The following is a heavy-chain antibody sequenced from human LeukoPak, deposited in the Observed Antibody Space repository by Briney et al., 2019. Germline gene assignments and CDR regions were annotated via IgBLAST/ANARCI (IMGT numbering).Heavy chain of an antibody. CDR3: ARDAKWFGESYFDY. J-gene: IGHJ4*02. CDR1: GGSFSGYY. Sequence: PSETLSLTCAVYGGSFSGYYWSWIRQPPGKGLEWIGEINHSGSTNYNPSLKSRVTISVDTSKNQFSLKLSSVTAADTAVYYCARDAKWFGESYFDYWGQGTLVTVSS. V-gene: IGHV4-34*01. CDR2: INHSGST. D-gene: IGHD3-10*01.